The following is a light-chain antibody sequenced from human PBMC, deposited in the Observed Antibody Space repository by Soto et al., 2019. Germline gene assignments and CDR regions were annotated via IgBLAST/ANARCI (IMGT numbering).Light chain of an antibody. V-gene: IGKV1-5*01. CDR3: QQYSAYPYT. CDR1: QSIIRW. J-gene: IGKJ2*01. CDR2: DAS. Sequence: DIQMTQSPSTLSAFIGDRVTITCRASQSIIRWLAWYHLKPGKAPKFLIYDASSLQSGVPSRFSGSGSGTEFSLTISSLQPDDSATYYCQQYSAYPYTFGQGTKVEI.